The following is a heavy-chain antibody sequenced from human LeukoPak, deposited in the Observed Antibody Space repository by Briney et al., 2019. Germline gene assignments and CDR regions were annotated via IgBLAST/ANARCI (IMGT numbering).Heavy chain of an antibody. Sequence: GGSLRLSCAASGFTFSSDGMHWVRQAPGKGLEWVAVIWYDGSNKYYADSVKGRFTISRDNSKNTLYLQMNSLRAEDTAVYYCARQKTPVITTFDYWGQGTLVTVSS. CDR1: GFTFSSDG. CDR2: IWYDGSNK. D-gene: IGHD3-10*01. V-gene: IGHV3-33*01. CDR3: ARQKTPVITTFDY. J-gene: IGHJ4*02.